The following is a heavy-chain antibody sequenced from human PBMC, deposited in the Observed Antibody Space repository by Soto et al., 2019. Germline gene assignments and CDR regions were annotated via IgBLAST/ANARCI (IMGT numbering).Heavy chain of an antibody. J-gene: IGHJ4*02. CDR2: IYYSGST. D-gene: IGHD1-20*01. CDR1: GGSISSYY. V-gene: IGHV4-59*01. Sequence: QVQLQESGPGLVKPSETLSLTCTVSGGSISSYYWSWIRQPPGKGLEWIGYIYYSGSTNYNPSLTSRVTISVATSKNQFSLKLSSVPAADTAVYYCARPTYNSGSPFDYWGQGTLVTVSS. CDR3: ARPTYNSGSPFDY.